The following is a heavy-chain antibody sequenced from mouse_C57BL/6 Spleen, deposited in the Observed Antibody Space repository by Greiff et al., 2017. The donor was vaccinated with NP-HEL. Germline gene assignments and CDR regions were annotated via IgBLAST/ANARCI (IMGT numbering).Heavy chain of an antibody. CDR3: ARNDYCSSFDY. J-gene: IGHJ2*01. V-gene: IGHV1-47*01. CDR2: FHPYNDDT. CDR1: GYTFTTYP. D-gene: IGHD1-1*01. Sequence: VQLEESGAELVKPGASVKMSCKASGYTFTTYPIEWVKQNPGKGLEWIGNFHPYNDDTNYNEKFKDKATLTVEKSSSTVYLQLSRLTSDDSAVYYCARNDYCSSFDYWGQGTTLTVSS.